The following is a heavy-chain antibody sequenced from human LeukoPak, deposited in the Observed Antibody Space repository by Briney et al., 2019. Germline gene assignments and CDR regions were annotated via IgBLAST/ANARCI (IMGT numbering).Heavy chain of an antibody. J-gene: IGHJ4*02. V-gene: IGHV3-11*01. Sequence: PGGSLRLSCAAYGFTFSDYYMSWIRQAPGKGLEWVSYISSSGSTIYYADSVKGRFTISRDNAKNSLYLQMNSLRAEDTVVYYCARDQYYYDSSGYPPGYWGQGTLVTVSS. D-gene: IGHD3-22*01. CDR1: GFTFSDYY. CDR2: ISSSGSTI. CDR3: ARDQYYYDSSGYPPGY.